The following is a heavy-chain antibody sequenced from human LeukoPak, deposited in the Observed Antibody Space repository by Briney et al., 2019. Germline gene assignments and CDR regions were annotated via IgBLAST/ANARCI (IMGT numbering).Heavy chain of an antibody. CDR1: GCSISSGGYS. D-gene: IGHD4-17*01. V-gene: IGHV4-30-2*01. J-gene: IGHJ3*02. Sequence: TTSETLSLTCAVSGCSISSGGYSWSWIRQPPGKGLEWIGYIYHSGSTYYNPSLKSRVTISVDRSKNQFSLKLSSVTAADTAVYYCARVTVTTSFDIWGQGTMVTVSS. CDR2: IYHSGST. CDR3: ARVTVTTSFDI.